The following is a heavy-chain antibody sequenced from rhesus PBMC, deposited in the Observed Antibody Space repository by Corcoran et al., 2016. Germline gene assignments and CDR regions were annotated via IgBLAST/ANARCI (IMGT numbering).Heavy chain of an antibody. CDR3: ARRPVTTTFDY. CDR1: GFSLTPSGKG. D-gene: IGHD4-29*01. CDR2: IYWDDDK. Sequence: QVTLKESGPALAKPTQTLTLTCTFSGFSLTPSGKGVGWIRRPPGKALEWLALIYWDDDKRYNTSLKSRLTVSKDTSKNQVVLTTTNMDPMDTATYYCARRPVTTTFDYWGQGVLVTVSS. J-gene: IGHJ4*01. V-gene: IGHV2-152*01.